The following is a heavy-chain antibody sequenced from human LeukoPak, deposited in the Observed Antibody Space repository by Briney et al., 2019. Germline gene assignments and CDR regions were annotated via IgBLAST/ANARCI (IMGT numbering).Heavy chain of an antibody. D-gene: IGHD3-10*01. CDR2: ISGSGGST. Sequence: GGSLRLSCAASGFTFSSYAMSWVRQAPGKGLEWVSAISGSGGSTYYADSVKGRFTISRDNSKNTLYLQMNGLRAEDTAVYYCATKSRMVRGVMRNDYWGQGTLVTVSS. J-gene: IGHJ4*02. CDR3: ATKSRMVRGVMRNDY. V-gene: IGHV3-23*01. CDR1: GFTFSSYA.